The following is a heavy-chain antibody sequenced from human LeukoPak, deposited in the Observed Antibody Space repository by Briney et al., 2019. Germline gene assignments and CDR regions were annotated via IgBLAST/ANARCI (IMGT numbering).Heavy chain of an antibody. V-gene: IGHV3-66*02. CDR1: GFTVSTND. CDR2: IYSGGST. D-gene: IGHD3-22*01. J-gene: IGHJ3*02. CDR3: ARAYYYDSRSAFHI. Sequence: GGSLRLSCAASGFTVSTNDMSWVRQAPGKGLEWVSVIYSGGSTYYAHSVKGRFTISRDNSKNTLFLQMNSLRAEDTAVYYCARAYYYDSRSAFHIWGQGTMVRVSS.